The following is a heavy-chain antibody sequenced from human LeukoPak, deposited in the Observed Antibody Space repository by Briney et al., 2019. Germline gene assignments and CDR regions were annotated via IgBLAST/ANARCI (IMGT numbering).Heavy chain of an antibody. Sequence: SETLSLTCTVSGGSISSYYWSWIRQPPGKGLEWIGYIYYSGSTNYNPSLKSRVTISVDTSENQFSLKLSSVTAADTAVYYCARHRAAAATGGWFDPWGQGTLVTVSS. D-gene: IGHD6-13*01. CDR1: GGSISSYY. CDR3: ARHRAAAATGGWFDP. CDR2: IYYSGST. V-gene: IGHV4-59*08. J-gene: IGHJ5*02.